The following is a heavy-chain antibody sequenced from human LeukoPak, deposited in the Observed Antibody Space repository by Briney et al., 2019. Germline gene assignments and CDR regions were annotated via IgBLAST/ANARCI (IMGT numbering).Heavy chain of an antibody. Sequence: PGGSLRLSCVASGFTFRPYAMSWVRQAPGKGLEWVAVISYDGKKEYYADSVKGRFNLSRDNSKNTLYLQMNSLRPEDTAVYYCARDRVVITTNNWFDPWGQGTLVTVSS. CDR3: ARDRVVITTNNWFDP. CDR2: ISYDGKKE. D-gene: IGHD3-22*01. CDR1: GFTFRPYA. V-gene: IGHV3-30*03. J-gene: IGHJ5*02.